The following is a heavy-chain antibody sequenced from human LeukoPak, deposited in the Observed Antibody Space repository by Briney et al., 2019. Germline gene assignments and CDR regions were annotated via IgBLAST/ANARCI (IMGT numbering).Heavy chain of an antibody. CDR3: ATGGSTSCYLCDY. V-gene: IGHV4-34*01. Sequence: SETLSLTCAVYGGSFSGYYWSWIRQPPGKGLEWIGEINHSGSTNYNPSLKSRVTISVDTSKNQFSLKLSSVTAADTAVYYCATGGSTSCYLCDYWGQGTLVTVSS. J-gene: IGHJ4*02. D-gene: IGHD2-2*01. CDR1: GGSFSGYY. CDR2: INHSGST.